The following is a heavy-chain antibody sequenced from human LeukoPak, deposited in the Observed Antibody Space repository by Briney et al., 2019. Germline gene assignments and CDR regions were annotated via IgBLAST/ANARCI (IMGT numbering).Heavy chain of an antibody. V-gene: IGHV3-48*03. Sequence: GGSLRLSCAASGFNFSSYEMNWVRQAPGKGLEWVSYISSSGSTIYYADSVKGRFAISRDNAKNSLYLQMNSLRAEDTAVYYCARGRYSSGWLFDYWGQGTLVTVSS. CDR1: GFNFSSYE. D-gene: IGHD6-19*01. CDR2: ISSSGSTI. J-gene: IGHJ4*02. CDR3: ARGRYSSGWLFDY.